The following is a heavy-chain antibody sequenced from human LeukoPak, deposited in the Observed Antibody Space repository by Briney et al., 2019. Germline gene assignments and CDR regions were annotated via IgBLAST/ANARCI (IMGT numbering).Heavy chain of an antibody. CDR1: GYTFTGYY. J-gene: IGHJ6*03. D-gene: IGHD6-13*01. V-gene: IGHV1-2*02. CDR2: INPNSGGT. CDR3: ARDPEEDSSSWYYYYMDV. Sequence: ASVKVSCKASGYTFTGYYMHWVRQAPGQGLEWMGWINPNSGGTNYAQKFQGRVTMTRDTSISTAYMELSRLRSDDTAVYYCARDPEEDSSSWYYYYMDVWGKGTTVTVSS.